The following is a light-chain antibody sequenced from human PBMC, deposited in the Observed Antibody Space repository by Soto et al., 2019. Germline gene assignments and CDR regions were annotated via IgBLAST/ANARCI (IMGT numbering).Light chain of an antibody. CDR2: EIR. CDR1: SSDVGGYNY. CDR3: TSYTTSSTLYV. V-gene: IGLV2-14*01. Sequence: QSALTQPASVSGSPGQSITIPCTGTSSDVGGYNYVSWYQQHPGEAPKLMIYEIRNRPSGVSNRFSGSKSGNTASLTISGLQAEDEADYYCTSYTTSSTLYVFGTGTKVTVL. J-gene: IGLJ1*01.